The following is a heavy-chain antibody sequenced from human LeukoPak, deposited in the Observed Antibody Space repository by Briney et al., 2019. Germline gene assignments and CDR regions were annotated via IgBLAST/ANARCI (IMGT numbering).Heavy chain of an antibody. Sequence: GSLRLSCAASGFTFDDYAMHWVRQAPGNGLEWVSLIIGDGSSTYYADSVRGRFTISRDNRKNSLYLQMNSLRTEDTALYYCAKDIGDFWSGFYAIFNYWGQGNLVIVSS. D-gene: IGHD3-3*01. V-gene: IGHV3-43*02. CDR3: AKDIGDFWSGFYAIFNY. CDR1: GFTFDDYA. CDR2: IIGDGSST. J-gene: IGHJ4*02.